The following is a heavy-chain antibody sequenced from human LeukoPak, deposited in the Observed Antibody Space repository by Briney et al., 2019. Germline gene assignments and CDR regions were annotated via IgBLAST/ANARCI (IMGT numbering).Heavy chain of an antibody. CDR1: GFTFISYG. V-gene: IGHV3-33*01. CDR2: IWYDGSNK. CDR3: AREGRSGWFPRLDLAYGMDV. Sequence: GGSLRLSCAASGFTFISYGLHGVRQAPGKGLEGVAVIWYDGSNKYYADSVKGRFNISRNNSQNTLYLQMNSLRAEHTAVYYCAREGRSGWFPRLDLAYGMDVWGQGSTVTVSS. J-gene: IGHJ6*02. D-gene: IGHD6-19*01.